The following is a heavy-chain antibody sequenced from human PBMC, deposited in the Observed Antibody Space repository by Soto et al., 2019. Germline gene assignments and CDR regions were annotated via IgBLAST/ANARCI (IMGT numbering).Heavy chain of an antibody. CDR2: INPGNGIT. J-gene: IGHJ4*02. Sequence: QVHLVQSGAEEKKPGASVKVSCKASGYPFNNYGIHWVRQAPGQRLEWMGWINPGNGITTYSQKFQGGVTITRDPAASTASMELTNLTSEYTAVYYCARSKYDSSGYYSVYYFDYLGQGSLVTVSS. D-gene: IGHD3-22*01. CDR1: GYPFNNYG. CDR3: ARSKYDSSGYYSVYYFDY. V-gene: IGHV1-3*05.